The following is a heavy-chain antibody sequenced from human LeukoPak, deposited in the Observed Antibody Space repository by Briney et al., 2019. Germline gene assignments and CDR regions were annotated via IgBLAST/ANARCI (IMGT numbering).Heavy chain of an antibody. V-gene: IGHV1-18*01. CDR2: ISAYNGNT. CDR3: ARDRSDSGSYHYFDY. Sequence: ASVKVSCKASGYTFTSYGISWVRQAPGQGLEWMGWISAYNGNTNYAQKLQGRVTMTTDTSTSTAYMELRSLRSDDTAVYYCARDRSDSGSYHYFDYWGQGTLVTVSS. CDR1: GYTFTSYG. J-gene: IGHJ4*02. D-gene: IGHD1-26*01.